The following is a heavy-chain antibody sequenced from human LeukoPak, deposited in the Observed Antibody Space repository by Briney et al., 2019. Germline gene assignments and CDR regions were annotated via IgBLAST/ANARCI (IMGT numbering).Heavy chain of an antibody. CDR1: GFTFSSYS. CDR3: ARDDRREWFDY. D-gene: IGHD3-3*01. V-gene: IGHV3-21*01. CDR2: ISSSSSYI. J-gene: IGHJ4*02. Sequence: GGSLRLSCAASGFTFSSYSMNWVRQAPGKGLEWVSSISSSSSYIYYADSVKGRFTISRDNAKNSLYLRMNSLRAEDTAVYYCARDDRREWFDYWGQGTLVTVSS.